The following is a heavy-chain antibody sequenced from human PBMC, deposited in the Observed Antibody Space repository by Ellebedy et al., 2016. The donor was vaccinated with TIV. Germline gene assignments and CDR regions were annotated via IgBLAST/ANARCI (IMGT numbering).Heavy chain of an antibody. Sequence: GGSLRLXXAASGFTFSNAWMSWVRQAPGKGLEWVAVISYDGNDKVYADSVKGRFTISRDNSKNTLYLQMNSLRGEDTAVYYCAKGGVPRNYWGQGTLVTVSS. CDR3: AKGGVPRNY. D-gene: IGHD3-10*01. CDR1: GFTFSNAW. V-gene: IGHV3-30*18. CDR2: ISYDGNDK. J-gene: IGHJ4*02.